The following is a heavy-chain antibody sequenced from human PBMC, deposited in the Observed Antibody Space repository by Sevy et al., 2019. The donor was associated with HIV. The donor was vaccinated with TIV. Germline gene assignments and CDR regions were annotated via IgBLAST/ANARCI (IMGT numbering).Heavy chain of an antibody. CDR1: GASISTYY. J-gene: IGHJ4*02. CDR2: IYATGST. CDR3: ARARAADSGPTILGPLDY. D-gene: IGHD6-13*01. V-gene: IGHV4-4*07. Sequence: SETLSLTCTVSGASISTYYWTWIRQPAGKGLEYLGRIYATGSTKQNPSLKSRVTMSIDTSKNQFSLKLRSVTAADTAIYYCARARAADSGPTILGPLDYWGQGTLVTVSS.